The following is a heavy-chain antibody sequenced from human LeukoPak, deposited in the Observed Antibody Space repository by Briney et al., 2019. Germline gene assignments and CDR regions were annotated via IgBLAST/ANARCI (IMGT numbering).Heavy chain of an antibody. CDR3: AREHSSVSSESKGYDL. Sequence: PSQTLSLTCAISGDSVSSNSAAWNWIRQSPSRGLEWLGRTYYRSKWYNDYAASVKSRITINPDTSKNQFSLQLNSVTPEDTAVYYCAREHSSVSSESKGYDLWGQGTLVTVSS. V-gene: IGHV6-1*01. CDR1: GDSVSSNSAA. CDR2: TYYRSKWYN. D-gene: IGHD6-19*01. J-gene: IGHJ5*02.